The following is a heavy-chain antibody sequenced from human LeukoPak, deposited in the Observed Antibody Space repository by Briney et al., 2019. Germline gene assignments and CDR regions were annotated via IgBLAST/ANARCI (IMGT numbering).Heavy chain of an antibody. CDR3: AKDFAGYSGYDRLFDY. CDR2: ISYDGSNK. J-gene: IGHJ4*02. Sequence: PGGSLRLSCAAPGFTFSSYGMHWVRQAPDKGLEWVAVISYDGSNKYYADSVKGRFTISRDNSKNTLYLQMNSLRAEDTAVYYCAKDFAGYSGYDRLFDYWGQGTLVTVSS. V-gene: IGHV3-30*18. CDR1: GFTFSSYG. D-gene: IGHD5-12*01.